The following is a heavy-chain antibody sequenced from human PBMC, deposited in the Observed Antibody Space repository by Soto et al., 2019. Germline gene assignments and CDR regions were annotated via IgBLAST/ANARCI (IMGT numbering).Heavy chain of an antibody. Sequence: SETLSLTCTVSGGSISSGGYYWSWIRQHPGKGLEWIGYIYYSGSTYYNPSLKSRVTISVDTSKNQFSLKLSSVTAADTAVYYCAREGYSGYETWGQGTLVTVSS. J-gene: IGHJ5*02. CDR3: AREGYSGYET. CDR2: IYYSGST. V-gene: IGHV4-31*03. D-gene: IGHD5-12*01. CDR1: GGSISSGGYY.